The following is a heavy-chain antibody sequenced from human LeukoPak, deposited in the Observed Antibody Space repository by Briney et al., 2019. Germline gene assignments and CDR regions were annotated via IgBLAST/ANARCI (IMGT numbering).Heavy chain of an antibody. CDR1: GFTFSSYA. Sequence: GGSLRLSCAASGFTFSSYAMSWVRQAPGKGLEWVSIIGGGGESTYYADSVKGRFTISRDNSKNTVYLQMNSLRAEDTAVYYCAKVLSGSQDYWGQGTLVTVFS. CDR2: IGGGGEST. D-gene: IGHD1-26*01. CDR3: AKVLSGSQDY. J-gene: IGHJ4*02. V-gene: IGHV3-23*01.